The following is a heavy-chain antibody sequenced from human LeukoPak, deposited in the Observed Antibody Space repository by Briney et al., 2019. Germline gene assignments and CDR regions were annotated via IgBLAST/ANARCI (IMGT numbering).Heavy chain of an antibody. J-gene: IGHJ6*02. CDR2: ISYDGSNK. Sequence: GRSLRLSCAASGFTFSSYAMHWVRQAPGKGLEWVAVISYDGSNKYYADPVKGRFTISRDNSKNTLYLQMNSLRAEDTAVYYCARARAGTYYYDSSGWDYYYYGMDVWGQGTTVTVSS. CDR1: GFTFSSYA. V-gene: IGHV3-30*04. CDR3: ARARAGTYYYDSSGWDYYYYGMDV. D-gene: IGHD3-22*01.